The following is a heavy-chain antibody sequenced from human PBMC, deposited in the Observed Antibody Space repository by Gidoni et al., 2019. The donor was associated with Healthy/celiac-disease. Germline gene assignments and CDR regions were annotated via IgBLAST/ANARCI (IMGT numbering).Heavy chain of an antibody. Sequence: QVQLVQSGAEVKKPGASVKVSCKASGYTFTGYYMHWVRQAPGQGLEWMGWINPNSGGTNYAQKFQGRVTMTRDTSISTAYMELSRLRSDDTAVYYCARGRKLWFGELSYYYYYGMDVWGQGTTVTVSS. V-gene: IGHV1-2*02. CDR2: INPNSGGT. D-gene: IGHD3-10*01. CDR1: GYTFTGYY. CDR3: ARGRKLWFGELSYYYYYGMDV. J-gene: IGHJ6*02.